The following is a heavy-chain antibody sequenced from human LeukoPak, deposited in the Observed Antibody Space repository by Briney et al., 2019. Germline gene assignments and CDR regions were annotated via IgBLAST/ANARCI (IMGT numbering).Heavy chain of an antibody. CDR2: ISDSGTYT. D-gene: IGHD6-19*01. V-gene: IGHV3-23*01. Sequence: GGSLRLSCAASGLTFSSYVMSWARQAPGQGLEWVSSISDSGTYTHYADSVKGRFTISRDNSKNTLYLQMNSLRAEDTAVYYCTGGGWSTDAFDIWGQGTMVTVSS. J-gene: IGHJ3*02. CDR1: GLTFSSYV. CDR3: TGGGWSTDAFDI.